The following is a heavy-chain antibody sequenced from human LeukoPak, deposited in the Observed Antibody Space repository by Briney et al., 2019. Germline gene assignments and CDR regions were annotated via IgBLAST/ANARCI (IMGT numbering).Heavy chain of an antibody. Sequence: GGSLRLSCAASGFTFDDYAKHWVRQAPGKGLEWVSGISWNSGSIGYADSVKGRFTISRDNAKNSLYLQMNSLRAEDTALYYCAKAVRFLDDYGMDVWGQGTTVTVSS. CDR2: ISWNSGSI. D-gene: IGHD4-17*01. J-gene: IGHJ6*02. CDR3: AKAVRFLDDYGMDV. CDR1: GFTFDDYA. V-gene: IGHV3-9*01.